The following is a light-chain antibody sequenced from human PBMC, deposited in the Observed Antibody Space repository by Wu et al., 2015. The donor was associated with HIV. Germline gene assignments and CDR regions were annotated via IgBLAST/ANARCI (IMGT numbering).Light chain of an antibody. Sequence: EIVLTQSPGTLSLSPGERATLSCRASQSVSSSYLAWYQQKPGQAPRLLIYGASSRATGIPDRFSGSGSGTDFTLTISRLEPEDFAVYYCQQYGSSPLLTFGGGTQGGDQT. CDR2: GAS. J-gene: IGKJ4*01. CDR1: QSVSSSY. CDR3: QQYGSSPLLT. V-gene: IGKV3-20*01.